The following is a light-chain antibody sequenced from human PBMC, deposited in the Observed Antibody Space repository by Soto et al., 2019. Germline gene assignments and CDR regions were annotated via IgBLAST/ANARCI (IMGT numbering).Light chain of an antibody. CDR2: GAS. J-gene: IGKJ1*01. Sequence: EIVLTQSPGTLSLSPGERATLSCRASQSVSSSYLAWYQQKPGQAPRLLIYGASSRATGIPDRFSGSGSGTDLTLTISRLGAEDFAGYYWQQDGRPPGTFGQGTKVEIK. CDR3: QQDGRPPGT. CDR1: QSVSSSY. V-gene: IGKV3-20*01.